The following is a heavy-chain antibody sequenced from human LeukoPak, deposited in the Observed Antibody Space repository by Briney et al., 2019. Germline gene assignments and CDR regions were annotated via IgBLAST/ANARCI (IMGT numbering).Heavy chain of an antibody. D-gene: IGHD3-22*01. CDR2: IYYSGST. CDR3: ARLYYDSSGYYQICYFDY. V-gene: IGHV4-39*01. CDR1: GFSISSSSYY. J-gene: IGHJ4*02. Sequence: SETLSLTCTVSGFSISSSSYYWGGIRQPPGKGLEWIGSIYYSGSTYYNPSLKSRVTISVDTSKNQVSLNLSSVTAADTAVYYCARLYYDSSGYYQICYFDYWGQGTLVTVSS.